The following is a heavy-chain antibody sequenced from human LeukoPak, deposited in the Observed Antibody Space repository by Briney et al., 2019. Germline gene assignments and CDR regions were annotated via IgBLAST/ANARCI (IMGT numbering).Heavy chain of an antibody. CDR3: ARDLNYYYGMDV. CDR1: GFTFSSYG. CDR2: IWYDGSNK. V-gene: IGHV3-33*01. Sequence: GGSLRLSCAASGFTFSSYGMHWVRQAPGKGLEGVAVIWYDGSNKYYADSVKGRFTISRDNSKNTLYLQMNGLRAEDTAVYYCARDLNYYYGMDVWGQGTTVTVSS. J-gene: IGHJ6*02.